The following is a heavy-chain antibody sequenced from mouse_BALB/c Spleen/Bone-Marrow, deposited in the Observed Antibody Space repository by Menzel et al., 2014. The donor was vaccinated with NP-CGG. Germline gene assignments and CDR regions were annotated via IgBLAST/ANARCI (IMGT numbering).Heavy chain of an antibody. J-gene: IGHJ2*01. D-gene: IGHD2-4*01. CDR1: GFTFSSYS. Sequence: EVNVVESGGGLVKPGGSLKLSCAASGFTFSSYSMSWVRQTPEKRLEWVATISSGDHYTYYPDSVKGRFTISRDNAKNTLYLQMSSLKSEDTAMYYCSKDGGYDYSYYFDYWGQGTTLTVSS. V-gene: IGHV5-6-4*01. CDR2: ISSGDHYT. CDR3: SKDGGYDYSYYFDY.